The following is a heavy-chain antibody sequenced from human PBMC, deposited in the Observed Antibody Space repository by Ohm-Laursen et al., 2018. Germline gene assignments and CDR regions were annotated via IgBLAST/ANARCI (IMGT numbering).Heavy chain of an antibody. D-gene: IGHD4/OR15-4a*01. J-gene: IGHJ4*02. CDR2: IYSSGST. CDR1: GGSISSYY. CDR3: ARTQANYYYFDY. V-gene: IGHV4-4*07. Sequence: GTLSLTCTVSGGSISSYYWSWIRQPAGEGLEWIGRIYSSGSTDYNPSLKSRVTLSVDTSKNQFSLKLTSVVAADTAVYYCARTQANYYYFDYWGQGALVTVSS.